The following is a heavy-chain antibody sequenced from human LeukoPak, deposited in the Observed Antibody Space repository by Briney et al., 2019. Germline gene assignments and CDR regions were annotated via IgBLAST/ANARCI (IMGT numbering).Heavy chain of an antibody. V-gene: IGHV4-59*01. CDR3: ARVHRLRGMTIDY. CDR2: IYYSGST. J-gene: IGHJ4*02. D-gene: IGHD3-3*01. CDR1: GGSISSYY. Sequence: SETLSLTCTVSGGSISSYYWSWIRQPPGKGLEWIGYIYYSGSTNYNPSLKSRVTISVDTSKNQFSLKLSSVTAADTAVYYCARVHRLRGMTIDYWGQGTLVTVSS.